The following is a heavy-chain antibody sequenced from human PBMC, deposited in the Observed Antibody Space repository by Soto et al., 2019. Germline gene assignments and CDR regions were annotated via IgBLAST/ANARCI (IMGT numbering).Heavy chain of an antibody. CDR2: INHSGST. D-gene: IGHD4-17*01. CDR1: GGSFSGYY. J-gene: IGHJ3*02. V-gene: IGHV4-34*01. CDR3: ARRYGYAFDI. Sequence: SETLSLTCAVYGGSFSGYYWSWIRQPPGKGLEWIGEINHSGSTNYNPSLKSRVTISVDTSKNQFSLKLSSVTAADTAVYYCARRYGYAFDIWGQGTMVT.